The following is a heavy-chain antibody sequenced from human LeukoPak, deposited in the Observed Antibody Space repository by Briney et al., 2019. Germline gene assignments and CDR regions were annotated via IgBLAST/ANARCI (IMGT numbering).Heavy chain of an antibody. D-gene: IGHD3-10*01. V-gene: IGHV3-64D*06. CDR1: GGTFSSYA. Sequence: ASVKVSCKASGGTFSSYAMHWVRQAPGKGLEYVSGISINGGSTDYADSVKGRFTISRDNSKNTVYLQMSSLRAEDTAVYYCVKESRVVRGVIMDAFDMWGQGTMVTVSS. CDR2: ISINGGST. CDR3: VKESRVVRGVIMDAFDM. J-gene: IGHJ3*02.